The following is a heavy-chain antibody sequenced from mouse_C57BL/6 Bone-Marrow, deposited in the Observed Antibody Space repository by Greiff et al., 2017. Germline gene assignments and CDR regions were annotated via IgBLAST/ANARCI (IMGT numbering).Heavy chain of an antibody. Sequence: VKLQQSGPELVKPGASVKISCKASGYAFSSSWMNWVKQRPGKGLEWIGRIYPGDGDTNYNGKFKGKAKLTADKSSSTAYMQLSSLTSEDSAVYFCARSYHDVWGTGTTVTVSS. CDR1: GYAFSSSW. CDR2: IYPGDGDT. CDR3: ARSYHDV. V-gene: IGHV1-82*01. D-gene: IGHD2-10*01. J-gene: IGHJ1*03.